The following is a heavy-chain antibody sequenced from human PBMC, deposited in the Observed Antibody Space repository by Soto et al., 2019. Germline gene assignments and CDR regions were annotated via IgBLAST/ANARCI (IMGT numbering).Heavy chain of an antibody. D-gene: IGHD3-16*01. CDR3: ATHPWGLIVPSAPPNSFDI. Sequence: PGESLKISCKGSGYSFSNFWIGWVRQMPGKGLEWMAIIYPGDSDAKYSPSFQGRVTVSADTSITTAYLRWSSLEASDTAMYFCATHPWGLIVPSAPPNSFDIWGQGTMVTVSS. CDR2: IYPGDSDA. V-gene: IGHV5-51*01. J-gene: IGHJ3*02. CDR1: GYSFSNFW.